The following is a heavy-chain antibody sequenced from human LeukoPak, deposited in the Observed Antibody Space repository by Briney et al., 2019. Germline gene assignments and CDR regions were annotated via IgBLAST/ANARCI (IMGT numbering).Heavy chain of an antibody. J-gene: IGHJ5*02. CDR2: INWNGGST. CDR1: GFTFDDYG. V-gene: IGHV3-20*04. CDR3: ARDSGTTGEVKFDP. Sequence: GGSLRLSCAASGFTFDDYGIHWVRQAPGKGLEWVSGINWNGGSTSYADSVKGRFTISRDNAKNSLYLQMNSLRAEDTALYYCARDSGTTGEVKFDPWGQGTLVTVSS. D-gene: IGHD3-10*01.